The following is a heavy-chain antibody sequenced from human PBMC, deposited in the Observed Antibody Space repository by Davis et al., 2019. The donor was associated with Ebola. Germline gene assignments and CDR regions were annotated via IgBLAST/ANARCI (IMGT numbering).Heavy chain of an antibody. D-gene: IGHD3-22*01. V-gene: IGHV2-5*02. CDR3: AHSPSSGYPRYFQH. CDR1: GFSLGTSGVG. J-gene: IGHJ1*01. CDR2: IYWDDDK. Sequence: SGPTLVKPTQTLTLTCTFSGFSLGTSGVGVGWIRQPPGKGLEWLALIYWDDDKRYSPSLKSRLTITKDTSKNQVVLTLTNMDPVDTATYYCAHSPSSGYPRYFQHWGQGTLVTVSS.